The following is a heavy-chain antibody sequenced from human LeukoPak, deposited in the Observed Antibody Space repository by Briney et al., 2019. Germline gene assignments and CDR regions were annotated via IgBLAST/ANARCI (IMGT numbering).Heavy chain of an antibody. CDR2: FGTRSTSI. D-gene: IGHD3-22*01. Sequence: GGSLRLSCTASGFTFSGYSMNWIRQAPGKGLEWVSSFGTRSTSIYHAGSVKGRFAISRDNAKDSLYLQMNSLRAEDTALYYCAREVSEGFDFWGQGTLVTVSS. V-gene: IGHV3-21*01. CDR1: GFTFSGYS. CDR3: AREVSEGFDF. J-gene: IGHJ4*02.